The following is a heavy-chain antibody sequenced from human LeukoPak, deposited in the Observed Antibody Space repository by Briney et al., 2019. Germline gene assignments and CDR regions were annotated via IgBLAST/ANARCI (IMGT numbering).Heavy chain of an antibody. Sequence: SVKVSCKASGGTFSSYAISWVRQAPGQGLEWMGGIIPIFGTANYAQKFQGRVTITADESTSTAYMELSSLRSEDTAVYYCARNHPRGYYYNSSVYRDYWGQGTMVTVSS. V-gene: IGHV1-69*13. CDR2: IIPIFGTA. J-gene: IGHJ4*02. CDR1: GGTFSSYA. D-gene: IGHD3-22*01. CDR3: ARNHPRGYYYNSSVYRDY.